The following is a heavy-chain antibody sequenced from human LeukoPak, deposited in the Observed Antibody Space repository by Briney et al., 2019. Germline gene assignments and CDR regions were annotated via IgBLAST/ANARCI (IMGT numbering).Heavy chain of an antibody. J-gene: IGHJ4*02. V-gene: IGHV3-53*01. CDR3: ARGAGGTYPFDY. CDR1: GFTFSSYE. D-gene: IGHD1-26*01. CDR2: IYSDGSS. Sequence: GGSLRLSCAASGFTFSSYEMNWVRQAPGKRLEWVSVIYSDGSSYYAESVKGRFTISRDNSKNTVYLQVNSLRAEDTAVYYCARGAGGTYPFDYWGQGTLVTVSS.